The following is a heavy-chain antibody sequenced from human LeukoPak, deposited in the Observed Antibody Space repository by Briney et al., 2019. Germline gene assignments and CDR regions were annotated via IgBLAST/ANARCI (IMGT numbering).Heavy chain of an antibody. D-gene: IGHD6-19*01. J-gene: IGHJ4*02. Sequence: PSETLSLTCTVSGGSISSYYWSWIRQPPGKGLEWTGYIYYSGSTNYNPSLKSRVTISVDTSKNQFSLKLSSVTAADTAIYYCARAVSGRFDYWDQGTLVTVSS. CDR3: ARAVSGRFDY. V-gene: IGHV4-59*08. CDR1: GGSISSYY. CDR2: IYYSGST.